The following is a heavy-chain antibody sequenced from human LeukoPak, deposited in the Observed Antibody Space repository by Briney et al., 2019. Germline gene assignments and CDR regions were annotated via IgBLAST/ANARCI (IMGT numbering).Heavy chain of an antibody. CDR2: IYYSVST. CDR1: GGSISSSSYY. J-gene: IGHJ4*02. V-gene: IGHV4-39*07. CDR3: ARVLNEREVISAFDY. Sequence: SETLSLTCTVSGGSISSSSYYWGWIRQPPGKGLEWIGSIYYSVSTYYNPSLKSRVTISVDTSKNQFSLKLSSVTAADTAVYYCARVLNEREVISAFDYWGQGTLVTVSS. D-gene: IGHD3-22*01.